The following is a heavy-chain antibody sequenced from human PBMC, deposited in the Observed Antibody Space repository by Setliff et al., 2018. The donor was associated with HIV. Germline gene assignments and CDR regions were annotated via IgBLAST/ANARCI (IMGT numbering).Heavy chain of an antibody. V-gene: IGHV4-38-2*02. CDR3: ARGRHAVVVTALEQDY. CDR2: IDASANT. Sequence: SSETLSLTCTVSGSSISSNYYWAWIRQAPGKGLEWIGCIDASANTNYSPSLKSRVTMSVDTSKNQFSLKLSSVTAADTAVYYCARGRHAVVVTALEQDYWGQGTLVTVSS. CDR1: GSSISSNYY. D-gene: IGHD2-21*02. J-gene: IGHJ4*02.